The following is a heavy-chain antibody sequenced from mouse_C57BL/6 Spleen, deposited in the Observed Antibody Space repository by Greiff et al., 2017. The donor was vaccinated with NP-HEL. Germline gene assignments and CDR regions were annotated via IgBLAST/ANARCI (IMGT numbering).Heavy chain of an antibody. V-gene: IGHV1-7*01. Sequence: QVQLQQSGAELAKPGASVKLSCKASGYTFTSYWMHWVKQRPGQGLEWIGYINPSSGYTKYNQKFKDKATLTADKSSSTAYMQLSSLTYEDSAVYYCARGGYYGYGETRSYWYFDVWGTGTTVTVSS. CDR3: ARGGYYGYGETRSYWYFDV. J-gene: IGHJ1*03. CDR1: GYTFTSYW. D-gene: IGHD2-2*01. CDR2: INPSSGYT.